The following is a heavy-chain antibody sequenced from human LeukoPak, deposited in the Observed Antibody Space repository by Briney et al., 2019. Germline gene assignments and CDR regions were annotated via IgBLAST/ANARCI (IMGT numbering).Heavy chain of an antibody. CDR3: AKDRWEQWLSGY. J-gene: IGHJ4*02. V-gene: IGHV3-21*04. CDR2: ISSSSSYI. D-gene: IGHD6-19*01. Sequence: GGSLRLSCAASGFTFSSYSMNWVRQAPGKGLEWVSSISSSSSYIYYADSVKGRFTISRDNAKNSLYLQMNSLRAEDTAVYYCAKDRWEQWLSGYWGQGTLVTVSS. CDR1: GFTFSSYS.